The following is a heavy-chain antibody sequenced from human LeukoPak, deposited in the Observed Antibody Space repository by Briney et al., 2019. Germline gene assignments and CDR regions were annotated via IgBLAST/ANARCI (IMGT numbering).Heavy chain of an antibody. CDR3: TSSGYLIDY. D-gene: IGHD3-22*01. J-gene: IGHJ4*02. Sequence: GGSLRLSCAASGFTFSSYGMHWVRQAPGKGLEWVAVMWYDGSNKYYADSVKGRFTISRDNSKNTLYLQMNSLRAEDTAVYYCTSSGYLIDYWGQGTLVTVSS. CDR1: GFTFSSYG. CDR2: MWYDGSNK. V-gene: IGHV3-33*01.